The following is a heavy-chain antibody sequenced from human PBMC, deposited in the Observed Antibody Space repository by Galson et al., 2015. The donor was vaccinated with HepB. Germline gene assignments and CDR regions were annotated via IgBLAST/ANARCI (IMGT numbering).Heavy chain of an antibody. V-gene: IGHV3-30-3*01. J-gene: IGHJ5*02. CDR1: GFTFSSYA. Sequence: SLRLSCAASGFTFSSYAMHWVRQAPGKGLEWVAVISYDGSNKYYADSAKGRFTISRDNSKNTLYLQMNSLRAEDTAVYYCARDPSSLLWFGATWFDPWGQGTLVTVSS. D-gene: IGHD3-10*01. CDR2: ISYDGSNK. CDR3: ARDPSSLLWFGATWFDP.